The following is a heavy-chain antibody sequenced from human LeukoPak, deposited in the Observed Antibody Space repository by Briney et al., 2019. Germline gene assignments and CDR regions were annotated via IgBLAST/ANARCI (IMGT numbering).Heavy chain of an antibody. CDR1: GGSISSGGYY. J-gene: IGHJ3*02. CDR2: IYYSGST. Sequence: SETLSLTCTVSGGSISSGGYYWSWLRQHPGTGLEWIGYIYYSGSTYYNPSLKSRVTISVDTSKNQFSLKLSSVTAADTAVYYCARGSPYYYDSSGAFDIWGQGTMVTISS. D-gene: IGHD3-22*01. V-gene: IGHV4-31*03. CDR3: ARGSPYYYDSSGAFDI.